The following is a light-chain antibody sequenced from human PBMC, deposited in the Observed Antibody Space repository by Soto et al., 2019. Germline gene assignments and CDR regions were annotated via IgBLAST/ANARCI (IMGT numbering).Light chain of an antibody. CDR1: QSVLYSSNNKNY. CDR3: QQYYSTPPT. J-gene: IGKJ3*01. Sequence: DIVMTQSPDSLAVSLGERATINCKSSQSVLYSSNNKNYLAWYQQKPGQPPKLLIYWSSTRESGVPDGFSGSGSGTDFTLTISCLQAEDVAVYYCQQYYSTPPTFGPGTKVDIK. V-gene: IGKV4-1*01. CDR2: WSS.